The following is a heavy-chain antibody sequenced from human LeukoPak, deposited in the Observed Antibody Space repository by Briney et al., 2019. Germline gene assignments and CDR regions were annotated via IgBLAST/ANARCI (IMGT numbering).Heavy chain of an antibody. J-gene: IGHJ4*02. CDR2: IFGNGDTT. CDR1: GCSFSSYA. V-gene: IGHV3-23*01. CDR3: AKLSGIRGTHLVISD. Sequence: GWSLRLSCAASGCSFSSYAMNGVGQAAGKGLEWVSIIFGNGDTTYYADSVKGRFTVSRDNSKNTLYLLMNSLRAEDTAVYFCAKLSGIRGTHLVISDWGQGTLVTVSS. D-gene: IGHD3-9*01.